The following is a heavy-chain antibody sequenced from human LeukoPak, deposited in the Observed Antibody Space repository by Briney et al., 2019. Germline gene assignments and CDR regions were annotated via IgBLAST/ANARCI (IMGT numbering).Heavy chain of an antibody. CDR2: IDWNGGST. CDR3: ARIDTYYYDSSGYYSAFDI. CDR1: GFTFDNYG. Sequence: GGSLRLSCAASGFTFDNYGMSWVRQAPGKGLEWVSGIDWNGGSTGYADSVKGRFTISRDNAKNSLYLQMNSLRAEDTALYYCARIDTYYYDSSGYYSAFDIWGQGTIVTVSS. V-gene: IGHV3-20*04. J-gene: IGHJ3*02. D-gene: IGHD3-22*01.